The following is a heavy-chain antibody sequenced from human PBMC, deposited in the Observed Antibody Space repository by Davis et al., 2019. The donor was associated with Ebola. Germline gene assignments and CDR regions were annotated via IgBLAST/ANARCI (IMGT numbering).Heavy chain of an antibody. CDR1: GGSISSHY. D-gene: IGHD3-9*01. CDR2: IHYSGST. J-gene: IGHJ5*02. CDR3: ARDKWLTGWGNWFDP. Sequence: MPSETLSLTCTVSGGSISSHYWTWIRQPPGKGLEWIGHIHYSGSTNYNPSLKSRVTISVDTSKNQFSLKLSSVTAADTAVYYCARDKWLTGWGNWFDPWGQGTLVTVSS. V-gene: IGHV4-59*11.